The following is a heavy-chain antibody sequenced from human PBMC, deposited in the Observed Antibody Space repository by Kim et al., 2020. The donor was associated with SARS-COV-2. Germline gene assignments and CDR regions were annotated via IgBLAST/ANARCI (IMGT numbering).Heavy chain of an antibody. Sequence: LSITCAASGFTFSTYSMNWVRQAPGKGLEWASYIRSSSDTGYADSVKGRFTISRDNAKTSLYLQMNSLRDEDTAVYYCARDRDYAFDYWGQGTLVTV. D-gene: IGHD4-17*01. J-gene: IGHJ4*02. CDR2: IRSSSDT. CDR1: GFTFSTYS. CDR3: ARDRDYAFDY. V-gene: IGHV3-48*02.